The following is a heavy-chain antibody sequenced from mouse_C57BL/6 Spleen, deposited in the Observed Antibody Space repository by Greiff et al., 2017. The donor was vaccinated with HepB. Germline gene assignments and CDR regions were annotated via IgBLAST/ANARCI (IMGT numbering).Heavy chain of an antibody. CDR3: AREGGDAWFAY. V-gene: IGHV1-59*01. CDR1: GYTFTSYW. CDR2: IDPSDSYT. Sequence: VQLQQPGAELVRPGPSVKLSCKASGYTFTSYWMHWVKQRPGQGLEWIGVIDPSDSYTNYNQKFKGKATLTVDTSSSTAYMQLSSLTSEDSAVYYCAREGGDAWFAYWGQGTLVTVSA. J-gene: IGHJ3*01. D-gene: IGHD3-3*01.